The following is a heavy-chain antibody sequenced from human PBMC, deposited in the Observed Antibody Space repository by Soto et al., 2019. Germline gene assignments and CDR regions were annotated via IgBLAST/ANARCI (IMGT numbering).Heavy chain of an antibody. CDR2: ISWNSGSI. J-gene: IGHJ6*02. D-gene: IGHD6-19*01. V-gene: IGHV3-9*01. CDR1: GFTFDDYA. Sequence: EVQLVESGGGLVQPGRSLRLSCAASGFTFDDYAMHWVRQAPGKGLEWVSGISWNSGSIGYADSVKGRFTISRDNAKNSLYLQMNGLRAEDTALYYWARVGIAVACTVVYGMDVWCQGTTVTVSS. CDR3: ARVGIAVACTVVYGMDV.